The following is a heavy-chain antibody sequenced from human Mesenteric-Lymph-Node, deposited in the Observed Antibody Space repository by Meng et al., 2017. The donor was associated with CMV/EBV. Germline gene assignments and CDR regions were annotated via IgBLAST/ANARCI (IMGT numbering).Heavy chain of an antibody. CDR2: ISAYNGNT. CDR3: ARDTGGYSYAYYFDY. Sequence: ASVKVSCKASGYTFTSYGISWVRQAPGQGLEWMGWISAYNGNTKYAQKLQGRVTMTTDTSTSTAYMELRSLRSDDTAVYYCARDTGGYSYAYYFDYWGQGTLVTVSS. D-gene: IGHD5-18*01. CDR1: GYTFTSYG. V-gene: IGHV1-18*01. J-gene: IGHJ4*02.